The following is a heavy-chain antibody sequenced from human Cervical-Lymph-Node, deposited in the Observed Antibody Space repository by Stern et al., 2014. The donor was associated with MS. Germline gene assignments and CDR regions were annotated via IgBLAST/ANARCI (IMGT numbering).Heavy chain of an antibody. J-gene: IGHJ3*02. V-gene: IGHV1-46*03. CDR2: INPSGGST. CDR3: ARSYSSPDAFDI. CDR1: GNTFTSYY. D-gene: IGHD5-18*01. Sequence: QVQLEHSGAEVKKPGASVKVSCKAAGNTFTSYYMHWVRQAPGKGLEWMGIINPSGGSTSYAQKFQGRVTMTRDTSTSTVYMELSSLRSEDTAVYYCARSYSSPDAFDIWGQGTMVTVSS.